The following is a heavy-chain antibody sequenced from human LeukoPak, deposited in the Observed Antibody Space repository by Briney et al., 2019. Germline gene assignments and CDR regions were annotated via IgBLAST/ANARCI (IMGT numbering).Heavy chain of an antibody. J-gene: IGHJ3*01. V-gene: IGHV3-74*01. D-gene: IGHD2-8*02. CDR1: GFTFSSYS. CDR2: ITSDGCST. Sequence: PGGSLRLSCAASGFTFSSYSMHWVRQAPGKGLEWVSRITSDGCSTSYADSVKGRFTISRDNSKNTLYLQMNSLRAEDTAVYYCANGARLVLDAFCVRGQGAMVTVA. CDR3: ANGARLVLDAFCV.